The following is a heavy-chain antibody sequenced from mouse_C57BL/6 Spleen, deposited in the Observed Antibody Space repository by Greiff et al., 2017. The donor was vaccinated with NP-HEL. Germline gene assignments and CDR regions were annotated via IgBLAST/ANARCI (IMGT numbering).Heavy chain of an antibody. CDR3: ARARDLYYYGSSYY. CDR1: GYTFTSYW. J-gene: IGHJ2*01. D-gene: IGHD1-1*01. V-gene: IGHV1-64*01. Sequence: QVQLQQPGAELVKPGASVKLSCKASGYTFTSYWMHWVKQRPGQGLEWIGMIHPNSGSTNYNEKFKSKATLTVDKSSSTAYMQLSSLTSEDSAVYYCARARDLYYYGSSYYWGQGTTLTVSS. CDR2: IHPNSGST.